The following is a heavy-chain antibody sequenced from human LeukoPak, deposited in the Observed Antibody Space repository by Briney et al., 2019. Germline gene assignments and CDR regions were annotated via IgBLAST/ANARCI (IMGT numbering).Heavy chain of an antibody. V-gene: IGHV3-7*04. J-gene: IGHJ4*02. CDR2: IHQDGNEK. D-gene: IGHD3/OR15-3a*01. CDR3: ARGDDFSGDY. Sequence: AAGSLRLSCAASGFTFSTYWMSWVRQAPGRGLEWVTNIHQDGNEKYYMDSVKGRFTISRDNAKNSLYLQMNSLRGEDTAVYYCARGDDFSGDYWGQGTLVTVSS. CDR1: GFTFSTYW.